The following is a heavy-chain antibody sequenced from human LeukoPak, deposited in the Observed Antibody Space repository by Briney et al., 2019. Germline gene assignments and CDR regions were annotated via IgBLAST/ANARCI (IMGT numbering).Heavy chain of an antibody. CDR1: GGSISSSSYY. D-gene: IGHD6-19*01. J-gene: IGHJ4*02. Sequence: SETLSLTCTVSGGSISSSSYYWGWIRQPPGKGLEWIGTIYYSGTTYYNPSLKSRVTISVDTSKNQFSLKLNSVTAVDTAVYYCASPYNSGSGGFDYWGQGTLVTVSS. CDR2: IYYSGTT. CDR3: ASPYNSGSGGFDY. V-gene: IGHV4-39*01.